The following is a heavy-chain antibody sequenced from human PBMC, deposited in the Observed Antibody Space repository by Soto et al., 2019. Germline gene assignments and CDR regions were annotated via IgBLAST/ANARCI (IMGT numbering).Heavy chain of an antibody. J-gene: IGHJ4*02. CDR3: AKDNTALALYFPH. CDR2: TSYDGSNK. D-gene: IGHD5-18*01. Sequence: QVQLVESGGGVVQPGRSLRLSCAASGFTFSTSGMHWVRQAPGKGLEWVAVTSYDGSNKYYADSVKGRFTISRDNSKNTVYLQMNSLRAEDTAVYYCAKDNTALALYFPHWGQGTLVTVSS. V-gene: IGHV3-30*18. CDR1: GFTFSTSG.